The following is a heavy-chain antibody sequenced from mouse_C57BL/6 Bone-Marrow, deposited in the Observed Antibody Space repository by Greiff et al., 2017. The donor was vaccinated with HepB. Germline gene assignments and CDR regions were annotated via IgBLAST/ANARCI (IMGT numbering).Heavy chain of an antibody. Sequence: VQLKESGPELVKPGASVKISCKASGYSFTDYNMNWVKQSNGKSLEWIGVINPNYGTTSYNQKFKGKATLTVDQSSSTAYMQLNSLTSEDSAVYYCALLYYYGPWFAYWGQGTLVTVSA. CDR3: ALLYYYGPWFAY. J-gene: IGHJ3*01. D-gene: IGHD1-1*01. V-gene: IGHV1-39*01. CDR2: INPNYGTT. CDR1: GYSFTDYN.